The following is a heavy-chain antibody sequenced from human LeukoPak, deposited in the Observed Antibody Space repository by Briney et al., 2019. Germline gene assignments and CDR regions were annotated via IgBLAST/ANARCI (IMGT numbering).Heavy chain of an antibody. Sequence: PSETLSLTCTVSGGSISSGDYYWSWIRQPPGKGLEWIGYIYYSGSTYYNPSLKSRVTISVDTSKNQFSLKLSSVTAADTAVYYRAREHYYDFWNAYDTPGGYYYYYMDVWGKGTTVTVSS. CDR3: AREHYYDFWNAYDTPGGYYYYYMDV. J-gene: IGHJ6*03. D-gene: IGHD3-3*01. V-gene: IGHV4-30-4*08. CDR1: GGSISSGDYY. CDR2: IYYSGST.